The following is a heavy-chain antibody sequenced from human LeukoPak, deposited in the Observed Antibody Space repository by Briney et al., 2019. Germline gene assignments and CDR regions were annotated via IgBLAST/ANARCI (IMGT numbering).Heavy chain of an antibody. V-gene: IGHV3-30*03. CDR1: GFTLSVYG. J-gene: IGHJ4*02. D-gene: IGHD4-17*01. CDR3: ARDPYGDYGDCFDY. Sequence: GGSLRLSCAASGFTLSVYGMHWVRQAPGKGLEWVAVISYDGSNKYYADSVKGRFTISRDNSKNTLYLQMNSLRAEDTALYYCARDPYGDYGDCFDYWGQGTLVTVSS. CDR2: ISYDGSNK.